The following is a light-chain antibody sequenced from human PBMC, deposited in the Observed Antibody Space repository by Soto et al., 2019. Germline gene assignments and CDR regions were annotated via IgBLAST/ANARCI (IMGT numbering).Light chain of an antibody. Sequence: QSALTQPASVSGSPGQSITISCTGTSSDIGVYNHVSWYQQHPGKAPKLMIYDVSNRPSGVSNRFSGSKSGNTASLTISGLQPEDEADYYCSSFTGTSTNYVFGTGTKVTVL. V-gene: IGLV2-14*01. CDR1: SSDIGVYNH. CDR3: SSFTGTSTNYV. J-gene: IGLJ1*01. CDR2: DVS.